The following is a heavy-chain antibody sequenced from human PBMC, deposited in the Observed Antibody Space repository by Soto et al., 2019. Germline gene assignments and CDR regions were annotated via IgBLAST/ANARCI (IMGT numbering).Heavy chain of an antibody. CDR1: GFTFITSF. V-gene: IGHV3-7*01. Sequence: GGSLRLSCVASGFTFITSFMGWVRQAPGKGLEWVANINQDGGGTYYVDSVEGRFTISRDNAKDSLYLQMNSLRAEDTAVYYCTRDASRDSSARGWFDPWGPGTLVTVSS. J-gene: IGHJ5*02. D-gene: IGHD6-13*01. CDR2: INQDGGGT. CDR3: TRDASRDSSARGWFDP.